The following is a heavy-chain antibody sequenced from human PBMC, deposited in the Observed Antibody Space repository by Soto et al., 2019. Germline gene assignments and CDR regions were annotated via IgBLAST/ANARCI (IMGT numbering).Heavy chain of an antibody. V-gene: IGHV2-5*02. CDR3: AHSLSITIFWSGYHESTYFDY. D-gene: IGHD3-3*01. Sequence: SGPTLVKPTQPLTLTCTFSGFSLSTSGVGVGWIRQPPGKALEWLALIYWDDDKRYSPSLKSRLTITKDTSKNQVVLTMTNMDPVDTATYYCAHSLSITIFWSGYHESTYFDYWGQGTLVTVSS. CDR2: IYWDDDK. J-gene: IGHJ4*02. CDR1: GFSLSTSGVG.